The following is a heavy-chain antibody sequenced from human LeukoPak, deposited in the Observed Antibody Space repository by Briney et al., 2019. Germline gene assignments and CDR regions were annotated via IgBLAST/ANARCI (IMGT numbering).Heavy chain of an antibody. CDR3: AKWGYYGSGSPTYYYYYYMDV. J-gene: IGHJ6*03. CDR1: GSTFSSYG. V-gene: IGHV3-23*01. Sequence: GGSLRLSCAASGSTFSSYGMSWVRQAPGKGLEWVSAISGSGGSTYYADSVKGRFTISRDNSKNTLYLQMNSLRAEDTAVYYCAKWGYYGSGSPTYYYYYYMDVWGKGTTVTISS. D-gene: IGHD3-10*01. CDR2: ISGSGGST.